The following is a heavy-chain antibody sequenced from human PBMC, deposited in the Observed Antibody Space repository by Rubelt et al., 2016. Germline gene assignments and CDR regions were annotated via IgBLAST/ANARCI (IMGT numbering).Heavy chain of an antibody. D-gene: IGHD1-26*01. CDR1: GYTFTSYG. V-gene: IGHV1-18*01. CDR2: ISAYKGNT. Sequence: QVQLVQSGAEVKKPGASVKVSCKASGYTFTSYGISWVRQAPGQGLEWMGWISAYKGNTNHAQKLQGRVTMTTDTPTSPAYMGRRSRRADDTAVYYCAGDGGSPRGGGHDYWGQGTLVTVSS. CDR3: AGDGGSPRGGGHDY. J-gene: IGHJ4*02.